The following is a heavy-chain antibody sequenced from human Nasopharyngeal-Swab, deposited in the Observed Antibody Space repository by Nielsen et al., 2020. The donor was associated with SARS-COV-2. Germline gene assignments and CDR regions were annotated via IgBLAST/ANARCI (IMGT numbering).Heavy chain of an antibody. J-gene: IGHJ4*02. CDR1: GFTFSSHG. Sequence: GESLKISCVASGFTFSSHGMHWVRQAPGKGLEWVAVISYDGSKVYYADSVKGRFTISRDNSKDTVFLEMNSLRAEDTAVYYCAKGPTVVLVSVAIRGWLDSWGQGTLVTVSS. CDR3: AKGPTVVLVSVAIRGWLDS. D-gene: IGHD2-2*01. CDR2: ISYDGSKV. V-gene: IGHV3-30*18.